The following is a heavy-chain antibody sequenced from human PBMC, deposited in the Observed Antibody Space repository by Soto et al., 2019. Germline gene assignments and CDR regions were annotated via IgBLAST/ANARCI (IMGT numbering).Heavy chain of an antibody. CDR2: IYYSGST. Sequence: PSETLSLTCTVSGGSISSGGYYWSWIRQHPGKGLEWIGYIYYSGSTYYNPSLKSRVTISVDTSKNQFSLKLSSVTAADTAVYYCARDWRTGGYGEVYYYYGMDVWGRGTTVTVSS. CDR1: GGSISSGGYY. J-gene: IGHJ6*02. D-gene: IGHD4-17*01. V-gene: IGHV4-31*03. CDR3: ARDWRTGGYGEVYYYYGMDV.